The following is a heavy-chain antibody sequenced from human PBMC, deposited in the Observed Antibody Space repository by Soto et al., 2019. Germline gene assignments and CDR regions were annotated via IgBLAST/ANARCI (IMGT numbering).Heavy chain of an antibody. CDR2: VYHTGRT. Sequence: SETLSLTCTVSGGSFKSGSYSWSWIRQPPGKGLEWIGYVYHTGRTSYNPSLKSRVSISMDTSKHQFSLNLDSVTAADTAVYFCARDFAYFDSWGQGTLVTVSS. V-gene: IGHV4-61*01. CDR1: GGSFKSGSYS. D-gene: IGHD3-3*01. J-gene: IGHJ4*02. CDR3: ARDFAYFDS.